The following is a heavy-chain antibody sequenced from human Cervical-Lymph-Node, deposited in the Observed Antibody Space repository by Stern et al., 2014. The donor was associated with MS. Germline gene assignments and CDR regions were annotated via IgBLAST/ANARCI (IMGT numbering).Heavy chain of an antibody. J-gene: IGHJ4*02. Sequence: EVQLVESGGGLVQPGGSLRLSCAASGFTFSSYAISLVRQAPGKGLEWVSAISGSGGSTYYADSVKGRFTISRDNSKNALYLQMNSLRAEDTAVYYCAKAMYSSSSPIHYWAQGTLVTVSS. V-gene: IGHV3-23*04. D-gene: IGHD6-6*01. CDR2: ISGSGGST. CDR1: GFTFSSYA. CDR3: AKAMYSSSSPIHY.